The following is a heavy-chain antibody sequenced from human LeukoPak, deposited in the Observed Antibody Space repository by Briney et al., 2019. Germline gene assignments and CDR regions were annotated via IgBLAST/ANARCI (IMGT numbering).Heavy chain of an antibody. CDR1: GFTFSSYW. J-gene: IGHJ4*02. V-gene: IGHV3-7*04. CDR2: IKHDGSEK. Sequence: PGGSLRLSCAASGFTFSSYWMTWVRQAPGKGLEWVANIKHDGSEKYYVDSAKGRFTISRDNAKNSLYLQMNSLRAEDTAVYYCARDYYTSGSHDYWGQGTLVTVSS. D-gene: IGHD3-10*01. CDR3: ARDYYTSGSHDY.